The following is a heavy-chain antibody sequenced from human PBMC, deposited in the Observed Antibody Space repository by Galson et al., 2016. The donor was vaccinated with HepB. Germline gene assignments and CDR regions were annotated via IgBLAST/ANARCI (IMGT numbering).Heavy chain of an antibody. CDR1: GFNFRSYP. D-gene: IGHD3-10*01. J-gene: IGHJ3*02. CDR2: IGAGGDLI. V-gene: IGHV3-23*01. Sequence: SLRLSCAASGFNFRSYPMTWVRQAPEKGLEWVSSIGAGGDLIFYADSVKDRFTISRDNSKNTLFLRMNSLSADDTAMYYCAQGLSVFGAFVIWGQGTTVMVSS. CDR3: AQGLSVFGAFVI.